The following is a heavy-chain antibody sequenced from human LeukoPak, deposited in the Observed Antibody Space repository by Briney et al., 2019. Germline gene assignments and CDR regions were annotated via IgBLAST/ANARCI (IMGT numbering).Heavy chain of an antibody. CDR1: GFTFSSYT. CDR2: ISGSGGST. CDR3: AKNRLWRSQVDY. Sequence: GGSLTLSCAASGFTFSSYTRSWVRQAPGKGLELVSVISGSGGSTYYADSVKGRFTISRDNSKNTLYLQMNSLRAEDTAVYYCAKNRLWRSQVDYWGQGTLVTVSS. V-gene: IGHV3-23*01. J-gene: IGHJ4*02. D-gene: IGHD4/OR15-4a*01.